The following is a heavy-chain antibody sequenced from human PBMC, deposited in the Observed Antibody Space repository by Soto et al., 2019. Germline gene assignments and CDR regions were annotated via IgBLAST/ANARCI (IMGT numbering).Heavy chain of an antibody. CDR1: TTSSYD. Sequence: TTSSYDWGWVRQAPGKGLEWVAVISYDGSNTYYADSVKGRFTISRDNSNNTLYLQMNSLRAEDTAVYYCAKNNRGVGSSWYYFDYWGQGTLVTVS. V-gene: IGHV3-30*18. CDR2: ISYDGSNT. J-gene: IGHJ4*02. CDR3: AKNNRGVGSSWYYFDY. D-gene: IGHD6-13*01.